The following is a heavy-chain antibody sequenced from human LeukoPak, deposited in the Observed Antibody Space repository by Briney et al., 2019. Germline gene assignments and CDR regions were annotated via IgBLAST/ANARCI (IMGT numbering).Heavy chain of an antibody. J-gene: IGHJ4*02. D-gene: IGHD3-16*02. Sequence: SETLSLTCTVSGGSIRSYYWSWIRQPPGKGLEWIGEINHSGSTNYNPSLKSRVTISVDTSKNQFSLKLSSVTAADTAVYYCARVKYDYVWGSYRYGHYYFDYWGQGTLVTVSS. CDR1: GGSIRSYY. V-gene: IGHV4-34*01. CDR3: ARVKYDYVWGSYRYGHYYFDY. CDR2: INHSGST.